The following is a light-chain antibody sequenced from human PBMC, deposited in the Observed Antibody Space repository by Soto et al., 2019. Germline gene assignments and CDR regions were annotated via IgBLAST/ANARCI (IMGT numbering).Light chain of an antibody. V-gene: IGKV3-20*01. CDR3: QHYGTSPEVT. J-gene: IGKJ5*01. CDR1: ESVSSSS. Sequence: IPITQAPFILCLSPGDRASLSGRDIESVSSSSLAWYQQKPGQAPRLLMHGASSRATGIPDRFSGSGSGADFTLTISRVEPEDFAVYYCQHYGTSPEVTFGQGTRLEIK. CDR2: GAS.